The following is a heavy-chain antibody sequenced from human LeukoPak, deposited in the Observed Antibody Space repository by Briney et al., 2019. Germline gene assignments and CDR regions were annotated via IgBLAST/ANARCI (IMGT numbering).Heavy chain of an antibody. D-gene: IGHD3-10*01. Sequence: SGGSLRLSCVDSGFTFSTYSMNWVRQAPGKGLEWVSSISSSSSYIYYGDSVKGRFTISRDNAKTSLYLQMNSLRAEDTAVYYCARGRHGSGSFDAFHIWGQGTMVTVSS. CDR3: ARGRHGSGSFDAFHI. CDR1: GFTFSTYS. V-gene: IGHV3-21*01. CDR2: ISSSSSYI. J-gene: IGHJ3*02.